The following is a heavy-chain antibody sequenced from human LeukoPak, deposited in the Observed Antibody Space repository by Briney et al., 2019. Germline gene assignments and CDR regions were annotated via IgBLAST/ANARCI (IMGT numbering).Heavy chain of an antibody. D-gene: IGHD2-15*01. CDR1: GFTFDDYA. CDR3: AKDMEYCSGGSCYDFGY. J-gene: IGHJ4*02. V-gene: IGHV3-43*02. Sequence: GGSLRLSCGASGFTFDDYAMHWVRQAPGKGREWVSLISGDGGSTYYADSVKGRFTISRDNSKNSLYLQMNNLTTEDTALYYCAKDMEYCSGGSCYDFGYWGQGTLVTVSS. CDR2: ISGDGGST.